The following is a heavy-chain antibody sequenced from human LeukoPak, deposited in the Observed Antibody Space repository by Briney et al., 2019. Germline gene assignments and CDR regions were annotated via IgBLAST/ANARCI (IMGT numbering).Heavy chain of an antibody. Sequence: GGSLRPSCAASGFTFSSYGMHWVRQAPDKGLEWVAFIRYDGSNKYYADSVKGRFTISRDNSKNTLYLQMNSLRAEDTAVYYCARHQLRGTWYFDPWGRGTLVTVSS. V-gene: IGHV3-30*02. D-gene: IGHD1-7*01. CDR2: IRYDGSNK. CDR3: ARHQLRGTWYFDP. J-gene: IGHJ2*01. CDR1: GFTFSSYG.